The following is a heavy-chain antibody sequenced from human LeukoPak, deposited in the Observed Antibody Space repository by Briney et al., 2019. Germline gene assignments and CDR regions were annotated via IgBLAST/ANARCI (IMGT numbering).Heavy chain of an antibody. CDR1: GFTVSSNY. V-gene: IGHV3-53*01. CDR2: IYSGGTT. Sequence: GGSLRLSCAVSGFTVSSNYMSWVRQAPGKGLEWVSVIYSGGTTYYADSVKGRFTISRDNAKNSLYLQMNSLRDEDTAVYYCARDKYAHIVVVTANDYWGQGTLVTVSS. J-gene: IGHJ4*02. D-gene: IGHD2-21*02. CDR3: ARDKYAHIVVVTANDY.